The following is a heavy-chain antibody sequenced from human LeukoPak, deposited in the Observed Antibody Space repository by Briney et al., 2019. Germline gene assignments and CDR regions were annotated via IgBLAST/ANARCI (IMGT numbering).Heavy chain of an antibody. CDR2: ISSSSSTI. CDR1: GFTFSSYS. V-gene: IGHV3-48*01. J-gene: IGHJ4*02. D-gene: IGHD2-15*01. CDR3: ARVSQTPGGRGYFDY. Sequence: PGGPLRLSCAASGFTFSSYSMNWVRQAPGKGLEWVSYISSSSSTIYYADSVKGRFTISRDNAKNSLYLQMNSLRAEDTAVYYCARVSQTPGGRGYFDYWGQGTLVTVSS.